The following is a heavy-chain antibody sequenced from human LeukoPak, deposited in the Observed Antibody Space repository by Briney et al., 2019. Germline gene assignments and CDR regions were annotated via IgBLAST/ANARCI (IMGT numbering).Heavy chain of an antibody. CDR3: AREGGIAAAGTSYFDY. V-gene: IGHV4-4*02. D-gene: IGHD6-13*01. CDR1: GGSISSSNW. Sequence: SETLSLTCAVSGGSISSSNWWSWVRQPPGKGLEWIGEIYHSGSTNYSPSLKSRVTISVDKSKNQFSLKLSSVTAADTAVYYCAREGGIAAAGTSYFDYWGQGTLVTVSS. J-gene: IGHJ4*02. CDR2: IYHSGST.